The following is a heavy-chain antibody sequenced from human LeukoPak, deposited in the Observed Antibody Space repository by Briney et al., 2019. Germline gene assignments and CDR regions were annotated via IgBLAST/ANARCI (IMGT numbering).Heavy chain of an antibody. V-gene: IGHV1-18*01. J-gene: IGHJ4*02. CDR2: INTYNGNT. CDR1: GYTFSNYG. Sequence: GASVKVSCKASGYTFSNYGITWVRQAPGQGLEWMGWINTYNGNTNYAQRLQGRVTMTTDTSTSTAYMELRGLRSDDTAIYYCARNSRGYGSGWQQFNFDYWGQGTLVTVSS. D-gene: IGHD6-19*01. CDR3: ARNSRGYGSGWQQFNFDY.